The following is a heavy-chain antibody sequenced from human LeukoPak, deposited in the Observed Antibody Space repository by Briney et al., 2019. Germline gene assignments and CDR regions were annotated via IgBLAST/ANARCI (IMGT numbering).Heavy chain of an antibody. J-gene: IGHJ4*02. Sequence: GGSLRLSCAASGFTFSSYWMSWVRQAPGKGLEWVANIKQDGSEKYYVDSVKGRFTISRDNAKNSLYLQMNSLRAEDTAVYYCARGQAGATGEYYFDYWGQGTLVTVSS. V-gene: IGHV3-7*01. CDR2: IKQDGSEK. D-gene: IGHD1-26*01. CDR1: GFTFSSYW. CDR3: ARGQAGATGEYYFDY.